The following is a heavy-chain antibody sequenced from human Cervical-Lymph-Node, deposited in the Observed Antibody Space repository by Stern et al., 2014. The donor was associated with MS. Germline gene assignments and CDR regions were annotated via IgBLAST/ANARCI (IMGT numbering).Heavy chain of an antibody. Sequence: VQLLESGSELKQPGASVKVSCKASGYTLTNYPINWVRQAPGQGLEWMGWINTNTGNSTYAQDFTGRFVFSLDTSVSTAYLQISNLKAEDTAVYYCARDFVDTAMITRSDYLDCWGQGTLVTVSS. V-gene: IGHV7-4-1*02. J-gene: IGHJ4*02. CDR1: GYTLTNYP. CDR2: INTNTGNS. CDR3: ARDFVDTAMITRSDYLDC. D-gene: IGHD5-18*01.